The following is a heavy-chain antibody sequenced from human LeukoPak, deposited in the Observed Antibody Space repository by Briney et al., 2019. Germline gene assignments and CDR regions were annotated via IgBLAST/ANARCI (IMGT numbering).Heavy chain of an antibody. Sequence: SQTLTLTCAISGDSLPSSAFWDWARQSPSTGNEWLGRTYYKSKWYNNYAVSVKGRITIKSDTATNQFSLQLNSVTPEDTAVYYCAGGNEDLQRWGQGTLVTVA. CDR3: AGGNEDLQR. V-gene: IGHV6-1*01. J-gene: IGHJ1*01. CDR1: GDSLPSSAF. CDR2: TYYKSKWYN.